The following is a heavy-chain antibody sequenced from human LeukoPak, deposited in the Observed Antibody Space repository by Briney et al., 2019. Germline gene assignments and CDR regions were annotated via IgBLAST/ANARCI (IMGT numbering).Heavy chain of an antibody. CDR3: ASSPVTWIQLWFGY. Sequence: ASVKVSCKASGGTFSSYAISWVRQAPGQGLEWMGGIIPIFGTANYAQKFQDRVTITADESTSTAYMELSSLRSEDTAVYYCASSPVTWIQLWFGYWGQGTLVTVSS. CDR1: GGTFSSYA. CDR2: IIPIFGTA. D-gene: IGHD5-18*01. V-gene: IGHV1-69*13. J-gene: IGHJ4*02.